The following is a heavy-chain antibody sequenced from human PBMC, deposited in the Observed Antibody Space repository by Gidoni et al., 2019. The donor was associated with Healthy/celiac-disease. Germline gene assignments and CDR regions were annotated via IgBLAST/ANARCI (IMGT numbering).Heavy chain of an antibody. V-gene: IGHV1-46*01. J-gene: IGHJ4*02. CDR3: ARDRMAGGTAMALYYFDY. D-gene: IGHD5-18*01. CDR2: INPSGGST. Sequence: QVQLVQSGAEVKKPGASVKVSCKASGYTFTSYYMHWVRQAPGQGLEWMGIINPSGGSTSYAQKFQGRVTMTRDTSTSTVYMELSSLRSEDTAVYYCARDRMAGGTAMALYYFDYWGQGTLVTVSS. CDR1: GYTFTSYY.